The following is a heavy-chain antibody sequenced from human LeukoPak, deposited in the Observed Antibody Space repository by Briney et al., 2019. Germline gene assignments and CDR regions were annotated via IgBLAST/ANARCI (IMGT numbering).Heavy chain of an antibody. J-gene: IGHJ6*03. CDR1: GFTFSSYA. V-gene: IGHV3-23*01. Sequence: GGALRLTCPASGFTFSSYAMPWVRQAPGKGLEWVSAISGSGGSTDYADSVKGRFTISRDNSKNTLYLQMNSLRAEYTAVYYCARNHYYYYMDVWGKGTTVTVSS. CDR3: ARNHYYYYMDV. CDR2: ISGSGGST.